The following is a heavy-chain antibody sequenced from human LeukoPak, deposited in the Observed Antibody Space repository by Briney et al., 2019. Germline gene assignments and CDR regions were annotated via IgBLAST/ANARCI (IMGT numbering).Heavy chain of an antibody. D-gene: IGHD2-2*01. J-gene: IGHJ6*02. CDR3: ARALSPYYYYYGMDV. V-gene: IGHV4-59*12. CDR1: GAPITRYY. CDR2: IYYTGSA. Sequence: SETLSLTCTVSGAPITRYYWSWIRQPPGKGLEWIGYIYYTGSANYNPSLKSRVSISVDTSKNQFSLRLSSVTAADTAVYYCARALSPYYYYYGMDVWGQGTTVTVSS.